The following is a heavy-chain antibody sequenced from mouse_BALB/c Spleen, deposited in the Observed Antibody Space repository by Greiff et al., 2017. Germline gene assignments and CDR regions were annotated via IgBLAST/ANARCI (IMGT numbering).Heavy chain of an antibody. J-gene: IGHJ1*01. Sequence: EVKLMESGGGLVKPGGSLKLSCAASGFTFSSYAMSWVRQTPEKRLEWVASISSGGSTYYPDSVKGRFTISRDNARNILYLQMSSLRSEDTAMYYCARCSYWYFDVWGAGTTVTVSS. V-gene: IGHV5-6-5*01. CDR1: GFTFSSYA. CDR3: ARCSYWYFDV. CDR2: ISSGGST.